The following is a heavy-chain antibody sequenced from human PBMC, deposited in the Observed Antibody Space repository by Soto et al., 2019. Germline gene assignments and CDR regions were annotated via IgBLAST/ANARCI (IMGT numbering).Heavy chain of an antibody. D-gene: IGHD5-12*01. CDR3: ARVSGRGYSGYDYPRYYYYGMDV. CDR2: INHRGST. J-gene: IGHJ6*02. Sequence: SETLSLTCAVYGGSFSGYYWSWIRQRPGKGLEWIGEINHRGSTNYNPSLKSRVTISVDTSKNQFSLKLSSVTAADTAVYYCARVSGRGYSGYDYPRYYYYGMDVWGQGTTVT. V-gene: IGHV4-34*01. CDR1: GGSFSGYY.